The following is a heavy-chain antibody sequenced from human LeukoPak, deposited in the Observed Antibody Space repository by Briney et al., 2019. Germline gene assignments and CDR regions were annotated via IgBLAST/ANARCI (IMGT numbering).Heavy chain of an antibody. V-gene: IGHV3-7*01. Sequence: GGSLRLSCAASGFSFSNYWMSWVRQAPGKGLEWVANIKQDGSEKYYADSVKGRFTISRDNAKNSLYLQMNSLRAEDTAVYYCARDDVPPEYFQHWGQGTLVTVSS. J-gene: IGHJ1*01. D-gene: IGHD2-2*01. CDR1: GFSFSNYW. CDR3: ARDDVPPEYFQH. CDR2: IKQDGSEK.